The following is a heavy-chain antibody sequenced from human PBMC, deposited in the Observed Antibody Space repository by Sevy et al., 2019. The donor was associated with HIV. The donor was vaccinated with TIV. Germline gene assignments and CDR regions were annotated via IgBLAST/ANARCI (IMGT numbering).Heavy chain of an antibody. J-gene: IGHJ4*02. D-gene: IGHD3-22*01. CDR3: ARERGIVVFSAFDY. Sequence: SETLSLTCTVSGGSISSGDYYWSWIRQPPGKGLEWIGHIYYSGSTYYNPSLKSRVTISVDTSKNQFSLKLSSVTAADTAVYYCARERGIVVFSAFDYWGQGTLVTVSS. CDR1: GGSISSGDYY. V-gene: IGHV4-30-4*01. CDR2: IYYSGST.